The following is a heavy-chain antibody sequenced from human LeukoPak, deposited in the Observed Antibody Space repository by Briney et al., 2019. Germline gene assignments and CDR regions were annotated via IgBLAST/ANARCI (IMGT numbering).Heavy chain of an antibody. CDR2: IYYSGST. CDR1: DGSISSYY. CDR3: ASYDTYSSSLGY. V-gene: IGHV4-59*08. D-gene: IGHD6-6*01. J-gene: IGHJ4*02. Sequence: SETLSLTCTVSDGSISSYYWSWIRQPPGKGLEWIGYIYYSGSTNYNPSLKSRVTISVDTSKNQFSLKLSSVTAADTAVYYCASYDTYSSSLGYWGQGTLVTVSS.